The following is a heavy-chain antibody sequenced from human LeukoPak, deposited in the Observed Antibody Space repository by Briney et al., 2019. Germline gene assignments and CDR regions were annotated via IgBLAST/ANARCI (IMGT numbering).Heavy chain of an antibody. D-gene: IGHD3-22*01. V-gene: IGHV1-2*02. CDR2: INPNSGGT. Sequence: ASVKVSCKASGYTFTGYYMHWVRQAPGQGLEWMGWINPNSGGTNYAQKFQGRVTMTRDTSISTAYMGLSRLRSDDTAVYYCARAMYYYDSSGYYFLDAFDIWGQGTMVTVSS. CDR1: GYTFTGYY. J-gene: IGHJ3*02. CDR3: ARAMYYYDSSGYYFLDAFDI.